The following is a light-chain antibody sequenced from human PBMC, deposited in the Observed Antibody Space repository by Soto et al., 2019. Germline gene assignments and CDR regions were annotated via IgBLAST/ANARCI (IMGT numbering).Light chain of an antibody. Sequence: DIQMTQSPSTLSASVEDRVTITCRASQSISGWLAWYQQKPGKAPKRLIYAASTLQSGVPSRFSGSGSGTDFTLTISSLQPDDFATYYCQQYSDSSGAFGQGTKVDIK. CDR1: QSISGW. V-gene: IGKV1-5*01. CDR3: QQYSDSSGA. J-gene: IGKJ1*01. CDR2: AAS.